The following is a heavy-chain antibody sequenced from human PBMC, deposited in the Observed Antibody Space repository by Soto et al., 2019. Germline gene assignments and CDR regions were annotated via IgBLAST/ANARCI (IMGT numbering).Heavy chain of an antibody. D-gene: IGHD2-2*01. CDR3: ARKVLGSTSRPDWWYFDL. J-gene: IGHJ2*01. Sequence: EVQLLESGGGLVQPGGSLRLSCVGSGFTLINYAMNWVRQTPGKGLEWVSTISGGGDKTVYAATVKGRFTISRDNSKNAVNLQMNSLRADDTAVYYCARKVLGSTSRPDWWYFDLWGRGTLVTVSS. CDR2: ISGGGDKT. CDR1: GFTLINYA. V-gene: IGHV3-23*01.